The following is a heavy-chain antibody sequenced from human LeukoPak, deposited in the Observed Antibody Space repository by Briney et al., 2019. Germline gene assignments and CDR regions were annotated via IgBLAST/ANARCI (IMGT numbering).Heavy chain of an antibody. D-gene: IGHD3-3*01. CDR3: ARGVYYDFWSGYYSGDNWFDP. J-gene: IGHJ5*02. V-gene: IGHV1-8*01. CDR1: GYTFTSFD. CDR2: MNPNSGKT. Sequence: ASVKVSCKASGYTFTSFDINWVRQAPGQGLEWMGYMNPNSGKTGYAQKFQGRFTITRNTSISTAYMELSSLRSEDTAVYYCARGVYYDFWSGYYSGDNWFDPWGQGTLVTVSS.